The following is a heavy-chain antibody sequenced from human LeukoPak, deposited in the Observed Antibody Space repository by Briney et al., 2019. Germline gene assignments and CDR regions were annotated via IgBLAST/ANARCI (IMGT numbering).Heavy chain of an antibody. V-gene: IGHV3-21*01. Sequence: PGGPLRLSCAASGFTFSSYSMNWVRQAPGKGLEWVSSISSSSSYIYYADSVKGRFTISRDNAKNSLYLQMNSLRAEDTAVYYSARDRGYYYYYGMDVWGQGTTVTVSS. CDR1: GFTFSSYS. J-gene: IGHJ6*02. CDR3: ARDRGYYYYYGMDV. D-gene: IGHD3-16*01. CDR2: ISSSSSYI.